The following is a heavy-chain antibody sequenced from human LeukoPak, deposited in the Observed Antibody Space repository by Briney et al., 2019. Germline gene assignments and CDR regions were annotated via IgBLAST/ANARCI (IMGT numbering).Heavy chain of an antibody. Sequence: SGPTLVNPTQTLTLTCTFSGFSLSTSGMCVSWIRQPPGKALEWLAVIDWDDDKYYSTSLKTRLTISKDTSKNQVVLTMTSMDPVDTATYYCARTVYHDILTGYFFDYWGQGTLVTVSS. CDR1: GFSLSTSGMC. J-gene: IGHJ4*02. CDR3: ARTVYHDILTGYFFDY. V-gene: IGHV2-70*01. D-gene: IGHD3-9*01. CDR2: IDWDDDK.